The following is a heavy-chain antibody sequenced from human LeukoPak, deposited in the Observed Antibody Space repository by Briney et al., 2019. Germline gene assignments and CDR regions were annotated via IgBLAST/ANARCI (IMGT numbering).Heavy chain of an antibody. D-gene: IGHD3-10*01. CDR2: ILYDGSSK. J-gene: IGHJ4*02. CDR3: ARAGPYYYDSGSSFDY. CDR1: GFTLSRYA. V-gene: IGHV3-30*14. Sequence: GGSLRLSCAASGFTLSRYAMHWVRQAPGKGLEWVAVILYDGSSKYYADSVKGRFTISRDNSKNTLYLQMNSLRAEDTAVYYCARAGPYYYDSGSSFDYWGQGTLVTVSS.